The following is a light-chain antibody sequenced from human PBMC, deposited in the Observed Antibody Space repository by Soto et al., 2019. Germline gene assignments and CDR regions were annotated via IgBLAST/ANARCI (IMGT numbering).Light chain of an antibody. CDR2: LNSDGSH. V-gene: IGLV4-69*01. J-gene: IGLJ1*01. CDR1: SGHSSYA. Sequence: QSVLTQSPSASASLGASVKLTCTLSSGHSSYAIAWHQQQPEKGPRYLMKLNSDGSHSKGDGIPDRFSGSSSGAERYLTISSLQSEDEADYYCQTWGTGIQVFGTGTKLTFL. CDR3: QTWGTGIQV.